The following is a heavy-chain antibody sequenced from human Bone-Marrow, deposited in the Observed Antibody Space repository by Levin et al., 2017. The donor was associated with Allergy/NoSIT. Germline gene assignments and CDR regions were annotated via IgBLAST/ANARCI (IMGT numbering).Heavy chain of an antibody. Sequence: SCAASGFTFSSYNMNWVRQAPGKGLEWVSPISFSSSYIYYVDSVKGRFTISRDNAKSSLYLQMDSLRAEDTAVYYCARDSSGWLYGMDVWGQGTTVTVSS. CDR2: ISFSSSYI. CDR3: ARDSSGWLYGMDV. CDR1: GFTFSSYN. V-gene: IGHV3-21*01. D-gene: IGHD6-19*01. J-gene: IGHJ6*02.